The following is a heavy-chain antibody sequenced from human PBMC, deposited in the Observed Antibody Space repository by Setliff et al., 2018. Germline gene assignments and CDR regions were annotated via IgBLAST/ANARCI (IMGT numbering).Heavy chain of an antibody. Sequence: SETLSLTCTVSGGSISSYYWSWIRQPPGKGLEWIGRIFPTGTTNYNPDLKSRVTMSVDTSKKRFSLMLRSVTAADTAIYYCARYNSSAACFDLWGPGTLVTVSS. V-gene: IGHV4-4*09. CDR1: GGSISSYY. D-gene: IGHD1-20*01. CDR2: IFPTGTT. J-gene: IGHJ5*02. CDR3: ARYNSSAACFDL.